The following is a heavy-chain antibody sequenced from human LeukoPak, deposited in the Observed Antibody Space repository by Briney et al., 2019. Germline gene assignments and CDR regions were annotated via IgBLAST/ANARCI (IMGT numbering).Heavy chain of an antibody. Sequence: GGSLRLSCAASGFTFSSYAMSWVRQAPGKGLEWVSAISGSGGSTYYADSVKGRFTISRDNSKNTLYLQMNSLRAEDTAVYYCSKFSSSIVVVVAATPHFDYWGQGTLVTVSS. V-gene: IGHV3-23*01. J-gene: IGHJ4*02. D-gene: IGHD2-15*01. CDR2: ISGSGGST. CDR3: SKFSSSIVVVVAATPHFDY. CDR1: GFTFSSYA.